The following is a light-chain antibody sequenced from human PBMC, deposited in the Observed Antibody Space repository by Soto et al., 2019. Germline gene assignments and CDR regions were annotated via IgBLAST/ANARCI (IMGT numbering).Light chain of an antibody. CDR2: DAS. V-gene: IGKV3-11*01. CDR1: QSVGSY. Sequence: EIVLTQSPATLSLSPGQRATLSCRASQSVGSYLAWYQQKPGQAPRLLIYDASNRATGIPDRFSGSGSGTDFTITISSLEPEDFAVYYCHQRSNWPRTFGQGTKLEIK. CDR3: HQRSNWPRT. J-gene: IGKJ2*01.